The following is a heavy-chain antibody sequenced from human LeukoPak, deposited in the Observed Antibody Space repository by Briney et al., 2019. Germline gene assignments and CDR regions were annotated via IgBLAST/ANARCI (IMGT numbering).Heavy chain of an antibody. CDR1: GFTISDYW. CDR2: INSDGTTT. D-gene: IGHD6-13*01. J-gene: IGHJ4*02. CDR3: ARGYSSSWYLFGDY. V-gene: IGHV3-74*01. Sequence: GGSQRLSCAASGFTISDYWMHWVRQAPGKGLVWVSRINSDGTTTSYADSVKGRFTISRDNAKNTLYLQMNSLRAEDTAVYYCARGYSSSWYLFGDYWGQGTLVTVSS.